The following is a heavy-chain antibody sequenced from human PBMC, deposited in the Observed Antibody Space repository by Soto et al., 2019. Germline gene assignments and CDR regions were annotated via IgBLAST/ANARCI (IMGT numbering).Heavy chain of an antibody. V-gene: IGHV4-59*12. CDR2: IYYSGST. J-gene: IGHJ3*02. CDR3: ARERAGTMITFGGVGGAFDI. D-gene: IGHD3-16*01. Sequence: SETLSLTCTVSGGSISSYYWSWIRQPPGKGLEWIGYIYYSGSTNYNPSLKSRVTISVDTSKNQFSPKLSSVTAADTAVYYCARERAGTMITFGGVGGAFDIWGQGTMVTVSS. CDR1: GGSISSYY.